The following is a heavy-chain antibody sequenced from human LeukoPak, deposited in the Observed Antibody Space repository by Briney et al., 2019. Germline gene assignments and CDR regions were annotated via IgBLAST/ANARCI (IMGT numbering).Heavy chain of an antibody. CDR2: IKSDGSGT. J-gene: IGHJ4*02. CDR1: GFTFSSYW. V-gene: IGHV3-74*01. Sequence: PGGSLRLSCAASGFTFSSYWMHWVRQAPGKGLVWVSRIKSDGSGTTYADSVKGRFTISRDDAKNTLYLQMNTLGVEDTAVYYCARGSWSAADTNIDYWGQGTLVTVSS. D-gene: IGHD6-13*01. CDR3: ARGSWSAADTNIDY.